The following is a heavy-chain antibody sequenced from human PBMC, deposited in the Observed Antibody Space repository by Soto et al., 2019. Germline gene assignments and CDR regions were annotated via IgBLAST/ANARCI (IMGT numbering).Heavy chain of an antibody. J-gene: IGHJ5*01. Sequence: ASVKVSCKPSGYTFTAYGITWLRQAPGQGPEWMGWISTSNGNTEYSQRLQGRVTMTRDTSTNTVYMELRSLRSDDTAVYYCARESACSGRSCPWASWGNGTLVTLSS. CDR2: ISTSNGNT. D-gene: IGHD2-15*01. CDR3: ARESACSGRSCPWAS. CDR1: GYTFTAYG. V-gene: IGHV1-18*01.